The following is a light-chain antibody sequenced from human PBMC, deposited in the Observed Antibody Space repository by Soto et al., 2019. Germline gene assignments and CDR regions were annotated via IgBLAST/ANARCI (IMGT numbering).Light chain of an antibody. J-gene: IGKJ1*01. CDR1: QSISSY. V-gene: IGKV1-39*01. CDR3: QHSYSTSPWT. Sequence: DIQMTQSPSSLSASVGDRVTITCRASQSISSYLNWYQQKPGKAPKLLIYAASSLQSGVPSRFSGSGSGTDFTLTISILQPEDFATYYCQHSYSTSPWTFGQGTKVEIK. CDR2: AAS.